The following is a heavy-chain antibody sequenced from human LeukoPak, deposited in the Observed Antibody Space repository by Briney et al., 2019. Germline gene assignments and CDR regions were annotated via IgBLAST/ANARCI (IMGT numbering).Heavy chain of an antibody. CDR2: IYYSGST. J-gene: IGHJ4*02. CDR1: GGSISSSSYY. V-gene: IGHV4-39*01. D-gene: IGHD3-10*01. Sequence: SETLSLTCTVSGGSISSSSYYWGWIRQPPGKGLEWIGSIYYSGSTYYNPSLKSRVTISVDTSKNQFSLKLSSVTAADTAMYYCARFRDYGSGSYSDYWGQGTLVTVSS. CDR3: ARFRDYGSGSYSDY.